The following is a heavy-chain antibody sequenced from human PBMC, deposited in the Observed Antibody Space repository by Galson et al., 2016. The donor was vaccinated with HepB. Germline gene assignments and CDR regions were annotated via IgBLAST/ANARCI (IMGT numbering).Heavy chain of an antibody. CDR1: GFTLDHYA. J-gene: IGHJ3*02. CDR3: AKDSGAYYYDSSGYRRNAFDI. CDR2: ISWNSGSI. V-gene: IGHV3-9*01. Sequence: SLRLSCAASGFTLDHYAIHRVRQAPGKGLEWVSGISWNSGSIGYADSVKGRFTISRDNAKNSLYLQMNSLRAGDTALYYCAKDSGAYYYDSSGYRRNAFDIWGQGTMVTVSS. D-gene: IGHD3-22*01.